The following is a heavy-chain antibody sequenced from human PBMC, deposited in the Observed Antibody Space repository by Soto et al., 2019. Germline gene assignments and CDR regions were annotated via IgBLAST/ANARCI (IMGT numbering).Heavy chain of an antibody. V-gene: IGHV1-8*01. J-gene: IGHJ4*02. Sequence: QVQLVQSGAEVKKPGASVKVSCKASGYTFTSYDINWVRQATGQGLEWMGWMNPNSGNTGYAQKFQGRVTMTMNTSISTAYMELRSLRSEDTAVYYCARGRAGTSWRLVTMVRGVRLYYFDYWGQGTLVTVSS. D-gene: IGHD3-10*01. CDR3: ARGRAGTSWRLVTMVRGVRLYYFDY. CDR2: MNPNSGNT. CDR1: GYTFTSYD.